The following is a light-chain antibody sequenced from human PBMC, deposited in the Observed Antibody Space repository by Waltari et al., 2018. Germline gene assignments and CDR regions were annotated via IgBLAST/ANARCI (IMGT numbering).Light chain of an antibody. J-gene: IGLJ1*01. V-gene: IGLV2-14*01. Sequence: QSALTPPASVSGSPGQSITIPCTGTSSDVGGYNSVSWYQQHPGKAPKLMIYGVSKRPSGVSNRFPGSKSGNTASLTISGLQAEDEADYYCSSYTSSSTRVFGTGTKVTVL. CDR2: GVS. CDR1: SSDVGGYNS. CDR3: SSYTSSSTRV.